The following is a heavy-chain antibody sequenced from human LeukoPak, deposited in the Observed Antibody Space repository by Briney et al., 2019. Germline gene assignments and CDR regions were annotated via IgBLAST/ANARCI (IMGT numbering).Heavy chain of an antibody. CDR3: ARQAPWGSSWRAVAGTTFDY. CDR2: IYYSGST. Sequence: PSETLSLTCTVSGGSISSSSYYWGWIRQPPGKGLEWIGSIYYSGSTYYNPSLKSRVTISVDTSKNQFSLKLGSVTAADTAVYYCARQAPWGSSWRAVAGTTFDYWGQGTLVTVSS. D-gene: IGHD6-19*01. V-gene: IGHV4-39*01. J-gene: IGHJ4*02. CDR1: GGSISSSSYY.